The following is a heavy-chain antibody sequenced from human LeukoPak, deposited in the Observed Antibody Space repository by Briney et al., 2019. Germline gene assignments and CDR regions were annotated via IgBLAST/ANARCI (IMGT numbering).Heavy chain of an antibody. CDR1: GYTLTELS. D-gene: IGHD3-9*01. J-gene: IGHJ6*02. CDR3: ATSILTGYTYGMDV. V-gene: IGHV1-24*01. CDR2: FDPEDGVT. Sequence: ASVKVSCKVSGYTLTELSMHWVRQAPGKGLEWMGGFDPEDGVTIYAQKFQGRVTMTEDTSTDTAYMELSSLRSEDTAVYYCATSILTGYTYGMDVWGQGTTVTVSS.